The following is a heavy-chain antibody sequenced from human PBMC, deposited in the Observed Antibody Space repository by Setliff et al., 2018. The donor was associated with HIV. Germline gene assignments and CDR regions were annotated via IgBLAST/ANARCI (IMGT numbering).Heavy chain of an antibody. V-gene: IGHV4-39*07. Sequence: SETLSLTCSVSGGPISSSSYYWGWIRQPPGKGLEWIGNIYSSGNTYYNPSLKSRLTMSIDTSKSQFSLKLSSVTAADTAVYYCARLMHYYDSFWVLWRENYFDSWGRGTLVTVSS. J-gene: IGHJ4*01. CDR1: GGPISSSSYY. D-gene: IGHD3-22*01. CDR3: ARLMHYYDSFWVLWRENYFDS. CDR2: IYSSGNT.